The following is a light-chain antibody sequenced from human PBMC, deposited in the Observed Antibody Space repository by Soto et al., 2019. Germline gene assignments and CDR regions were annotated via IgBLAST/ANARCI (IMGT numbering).Light chain of an antibody. CDR1: SSNIGSNT. CDR2: SNS. Sequence: VLTQPPSASGTPVQRVTISCSGSSSNIGSNTVNWYQHLPGTAPKLLIYSNSQRPSGVPDRFSGSKSGTSASLAISGLQSEDEDDYSCAAWDDSLNGRVFGTGTKVTVL. CDR3: AAWDDSLNGRV. J-gene: IGLJ1*01. V-gene: IGLV1-44*01.